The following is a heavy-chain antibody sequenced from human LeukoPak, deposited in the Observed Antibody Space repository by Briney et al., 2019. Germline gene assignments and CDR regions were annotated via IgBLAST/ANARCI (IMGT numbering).Heavy chain of an antibody. Sequence: GGSLRLSCAASGFTFSSAWMSWVRQAPGKGLEWVGRIKSKTDGGTADYAAPVKGRITISRDDSNSTLDLQMNSLETEDTAVYYCAAFAAGGWGQGTLVTVSS. CDR2: IKSKTDGGTA. J-gene: IGHJ4*02. CDR1: GFTFSSAW. CDR3: AAFAAGG. D-gene: IGHD2-15*01. V-gene: IGHV3-15*01.